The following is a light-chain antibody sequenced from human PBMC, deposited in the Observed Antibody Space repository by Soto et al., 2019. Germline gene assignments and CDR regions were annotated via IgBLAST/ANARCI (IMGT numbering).Light chain of an antibody. Sequence: EIVMTQSPVTLSVSPGDRATLSCRASQSVNSNLAWYQQKPGQTPKLLIYVASTRATGIPARFSGSGSGTEFTLTISSLQSEDFAVYYCQQYNVWPLTFGGATKVEFK. CDR1: QSVNSN. CDR2: VAS. J-gene: IGKJ4*01. CDR3: QQYNVWPLT. V-gene: IGKV3-15*01.